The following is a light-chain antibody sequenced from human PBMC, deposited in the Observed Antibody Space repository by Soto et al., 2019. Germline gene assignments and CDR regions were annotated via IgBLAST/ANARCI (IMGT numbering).Light chain of an antibody. J-gene: IGKJ1*01. V-gene: IGKV3-20*01. CDR3: QQYDSSPRT. Sequence: EIGITQSPSTLSVSPGERATLSCRASQIVSSRSLAWYQQKPGQAPRLLISGASSRAADIPDRFSGSGSGTDFTLTINRLEPEDFAVYYCQQYDSSPRTFGQGTKVDIK. CDR1: QIVSSRS. CDR2: GAS.